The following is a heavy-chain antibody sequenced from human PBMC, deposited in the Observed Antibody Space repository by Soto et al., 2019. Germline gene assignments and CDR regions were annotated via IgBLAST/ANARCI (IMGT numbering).Heavy chain of an antibody. D-gene: IGHD2-2*01. CDR1: GGTFSSYA. V-gene: IGHV1-69*06. CDR2: IIPIFGTA. CDR3: ARYVVPAATPYYYCGMDV. J-gene: IGHJ6*02. Sequence: QVQLVQSGAEVKKPGSSVKVSCKASGGTFSSYAISWVRQAPGQGLEWMGGIIPIFGTANYAQKFQGRVTITADKSTSTAYMELSRLRSEDTAVYYCARYVVPAATPYYYCGMDVWGQGTTVTVSS.